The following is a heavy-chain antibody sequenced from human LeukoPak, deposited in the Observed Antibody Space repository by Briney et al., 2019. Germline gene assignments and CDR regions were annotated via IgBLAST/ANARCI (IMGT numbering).Heavy chain of an antibody. CDR3: ARGVAYYYDSSGYGY. CDR1: GFTFSSYE. J-gene: IGHJ4*02. Sequence: PGGSLRLSCAASGFTFSSYEMKWVRQAPGKGLEWVSYISSSGSTIYYADSVKGRFTISRDNAKNSLYLQMNSLRAEDTAVYYCARGVAYYYDSSGYGYWGQGTLVTVSS. CDR2: ISSSGSTI. V-gene: IGHV3-48*03. D-gene: IGHD3-22*01.